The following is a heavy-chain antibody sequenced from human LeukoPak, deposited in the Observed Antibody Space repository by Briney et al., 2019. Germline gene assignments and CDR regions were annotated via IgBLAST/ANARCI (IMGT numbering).Heavy chain of an antibody. J-gene: IGHJ4*02. V-gene: IGHV1-69*13. Sequence: ASVKVSCKASGGTFSSYAISWVRQAPGQGLEWMGGIIPIFGTANYAQKFQGRVTITADESTSTAYMELSSLRSEDTAVYYCARGGQDIVVVPAAMRGGIDYWGQGTLVTVSS. CDR3: ARGGQDIVVVPAAMRGGIDY. CDR2: IIPIFGTA. D-gene: IGHD2-2*01. CDR1: GGTFSSYA.